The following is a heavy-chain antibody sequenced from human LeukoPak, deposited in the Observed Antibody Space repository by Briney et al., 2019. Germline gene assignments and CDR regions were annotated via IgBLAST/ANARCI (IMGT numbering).Heavy chain of an antibody. CDR2: ISGSGGST. V-gene: IGHV3-23*01. D-gene: IGHD5-18*01. J-gene: IGHJ4*02. CDR1: GFTFTSYA. CDR3: AKDFGYSYGWVDY. Sequence: PGGSLRLSCAASGFTFTSYAMSWVRQAPGKGLEWVSAISGSGGSTYYADSVKGRFTISRDNSKNTLYLQMNSLRAEDTALYYCAKDFGYSYGWVDYWGQGILVTVSS.